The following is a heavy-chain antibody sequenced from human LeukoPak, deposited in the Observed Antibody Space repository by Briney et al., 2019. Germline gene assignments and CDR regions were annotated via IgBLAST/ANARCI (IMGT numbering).Heavy chain of an antibody. V-gene: IGHV3-30*18. CDR3: AKAESEYCSGGSCSSLFDY. Sequence: GESLRLSCAASGFTFSSYGMHWVRQAPGKGLEWVAVISYDGSNKYYPDSMKGRFTISRDNSKTTLYLQMNRLRAEDTAVYYCAKAESEYCSGGSCSSLFDYWGQGTLVTASS. CDR2: ISYDGSNK. J-gene: IGHJ4*02. D-gene: IGHD2-15*01. CDR1: GFTFSSYG.